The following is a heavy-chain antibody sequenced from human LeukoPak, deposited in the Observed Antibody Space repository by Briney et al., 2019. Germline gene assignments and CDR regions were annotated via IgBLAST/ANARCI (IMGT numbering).Heavy chain of an antibody. D-gene: IGHD3-10*01. V-gene: IGHV1-2*02. CDR3: ARVTYYYGSGSYYNACVY. J-gene: IGHJ4*02. CDR2: INPNSGGT. CDR1: GYTFTGYY. Sequence: GASVKVSCKASGYTFTGYYMHWVRQAPGQGLEWMGWINPNSGGTNYAQKFQGRVTMTRDTSISTAYMELSRLRSDDTAVYYCARVTYYYGSGSYYNACVYWGQGTLVTVSS.